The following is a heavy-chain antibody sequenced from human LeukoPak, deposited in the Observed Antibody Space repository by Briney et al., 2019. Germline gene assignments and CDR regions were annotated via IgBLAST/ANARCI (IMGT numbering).Heavy chain of an antibody. CDR3: AKGRGPGADSDC. V-gene: IGHV3-23*01. CDR2: ISGSGGST. Sequence: GGSLRLSCGGSGFTFSSYAMNWVRQAPGKGLEWVSGISGSGGSTYYADSVKGRFTISRDNSKNTVFLQMISLRAEDTAFYYCAKGRGPGADSDCWGQGTLVTVSS. D-gene: IGHD3-10*01. J-gene: IGHJ4*02. CDR1: GFTFSSYA.